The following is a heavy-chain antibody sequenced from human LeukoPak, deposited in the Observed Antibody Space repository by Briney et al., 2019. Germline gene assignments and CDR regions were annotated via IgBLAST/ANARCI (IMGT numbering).Heavy chain of an antibody. CDR1: KITVRSNY. D-gene: IGHD2-2*01. J-gene: IGHJ4*02. CDR3: AREGRSVVIKFFEY. CDR2: IYSGGST. V-gene: IGHV3-66*01. Sequence: GGSLRLSCVASKITVRSNYMRWVRQAPGKGLEGVSVIYSGGSTYYADSVKGRFTISRDNSKNTLYLQMNSLRAEDTAVYYCAREGRSVVIKFFEYWGQGTLVTVSS.